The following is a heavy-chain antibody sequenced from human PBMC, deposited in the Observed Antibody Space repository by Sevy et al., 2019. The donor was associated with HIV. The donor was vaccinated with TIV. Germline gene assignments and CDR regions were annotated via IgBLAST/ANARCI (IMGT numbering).Heavy chain of an antibody. CDR3: ARDKNVRSGYYTGLGGVFVV. J-gene: IGHJ3*01. V-gene: IGHV3-33*01. CDR1: GFTFSSYG. CDR2: IWYDGSNK. D-gene: IGHD3-3*01. Sequence: GGSLRLSCAASGFTFSSYGMHWVRQAPGKGLEWVAVIWYDGSNKYYADSVKGRFTISRDNSKNTLYLQMNSLRAEDTAAYYWARDKNVRSGYYTGLGGVFVVWGLAAKVAVSS.